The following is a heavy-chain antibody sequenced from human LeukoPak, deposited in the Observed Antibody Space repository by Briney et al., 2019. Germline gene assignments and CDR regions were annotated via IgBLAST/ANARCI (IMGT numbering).Heavy chain of an antibody. CDR1: GYTFTGYG. D-gene: IGHD1-1*01. Sequence: ASVKVTCNASGYTFTGYGISGVRQSPGQGLEWMGWISTHNGNRNYAQKLQGRVTMTTDTSTTTAYMELRSLRSDDTAVYYCARAPPGNDALDVWGQGTLITLSS. V-gene: IGHV1-18*01. CDR2: ISTHNGNR. CDR3: ARAPPGNDALDV. J-gene: IGHJ3*01.